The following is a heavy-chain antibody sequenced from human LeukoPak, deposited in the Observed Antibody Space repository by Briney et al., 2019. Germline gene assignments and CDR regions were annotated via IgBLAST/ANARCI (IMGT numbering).Heavy chain of an antibody. CDR2: INPNSGGT. D-gene: IGHD3-22*01. V-gene: IGHV1-2*02. J-gene: IGHJ3*02. CDR1: GYTFTGYY. Sequence: ASVKVSCKASGYTFTGYYMHWVRQAPGQGLEWMGWINPNSGGTNYAQKFQGRVTMTRDTSISTAYMGLRSLRSDDTAVYYCASLKNSYDSSGYLVTDAFDIWGQGTMVTVSS. CDR3: ASLKNSYDSSGYLVTDAFDI.